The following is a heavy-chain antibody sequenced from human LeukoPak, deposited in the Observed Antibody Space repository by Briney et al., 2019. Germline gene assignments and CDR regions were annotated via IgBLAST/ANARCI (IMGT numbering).Heavy chain of an antibody. CDR1: GFTFSSYN. CDR2: ISTSSRNI. CDR3: ARSGDYGDYTAY. J-gene: IGHJ4*02. Sequence: GGSLRLSCAASGFTFSSYNMNWVRQVPGKGLEWVSYISTSSRNIQYADSVKGRFTISRDNAKNSVYLQMNSLRDEDTAVYYCARSGDYGDYTAYWGQGTLVTVSS. D-gene: IGHD4-17*01. V-gene: IGHV3-48*02.